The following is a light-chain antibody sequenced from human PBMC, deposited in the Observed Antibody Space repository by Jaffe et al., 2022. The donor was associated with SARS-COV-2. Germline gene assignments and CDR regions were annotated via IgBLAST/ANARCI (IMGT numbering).Light chain of an antibody. V-gene: IGLV1-40*01. CDR1: SSNIGADFD. CDR3: QSYDSSLNGYV. Sequence: QSVLTQPPSVSGAPGQRVTISCTGSSSNIGADFDVHWYQQVPGTAPKLLIYGNNHRPSGVPDRFSGSKSGTSASLAISGLQAEDDADYYCQSYDSSLNGYVFGTGTEVTVL. J-gene: IGLJ1*01. CDR2: GNN.